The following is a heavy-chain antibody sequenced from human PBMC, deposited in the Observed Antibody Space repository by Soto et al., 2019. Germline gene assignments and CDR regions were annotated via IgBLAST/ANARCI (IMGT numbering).Heavy chain of an antibody. Sequence: GGSLRLSCAASGFTFSSYSMNWVRQAPGKGLEWVSYISSSSSTIYYADSVKGRFTISRDNSKNTLYLQMNSLRAEDTAVYYCARDYSSGWYNPLGYYYYGMDVWGQGTTVTVSS. CDR1: GFTFSSYS. D-gene: IGHD6-19*01. J-gene: IGHJ6*02. CDR2: ISSSSSTI. V-gene: IGHV3-48*01. CDR3: ARDYSSGWYNPLGYYYYGMDV.